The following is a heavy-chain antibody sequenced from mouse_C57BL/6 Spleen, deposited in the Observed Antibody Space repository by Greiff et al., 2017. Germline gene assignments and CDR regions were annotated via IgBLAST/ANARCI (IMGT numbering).Heavy chain of an antibody. CDR1: GYTFTSYT. J-gene: IGHJ4*01. CDR3: ALVTTVVATKYAMDY. V-gene: IGHV1-4*01. D-gene: IGHD1-1*01. CDR2: INPSSGYT. Sequence: QVQLQQSGAELARPGASVKMSCKASGYTFTSYTMHWVKQRPGQGLEWIGYINPSSGYTKYNQKFKDKATLTADKSSSTAYMQLSSLTSEDSAVYSCALVTTVVATKYAMDYWGQGTSVTVSS.